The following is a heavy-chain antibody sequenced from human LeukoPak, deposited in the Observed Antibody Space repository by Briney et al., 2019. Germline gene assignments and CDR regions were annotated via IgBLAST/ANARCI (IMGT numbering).Heavy chain of an antibody. J-gene: IGHJ1*01. Sequence: GASVKVSCKASGYTFTSYDINWVRQATGQGLEWMGRIIPILGIANYAQKFQGRVTITADKSTSTTYMELSSLRSEDTAVYYCASTSSSWSKAEYFQHWGQGTLVTVSS. CDR3: ASTSSSWSKAEYFQH. D-gene: IGHD6-13*01. CDR2: IIPILGIA. CDR1: GYTFTSYD. V-gene: IGHV1-69*04.